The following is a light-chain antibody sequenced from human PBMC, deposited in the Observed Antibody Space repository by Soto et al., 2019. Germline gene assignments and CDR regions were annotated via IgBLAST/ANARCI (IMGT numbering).Light chain of an antibody. CDR3: QQTYTSPLYT. CDR2: AAS. CDR1: QGVSAY. V-gene: IGKV1-39*01. Sequence: DIQMTQSPSSLSASVGDRVTITCRASQGVSAYLLWYQQRQGKAPKLLIYAASTLQSGVPSRFSGSGSGTDFTLTISSLQPGDFASYYCQQTYTSPLYTFGQGTKLEIK. J-gene: IGKJ2*01.